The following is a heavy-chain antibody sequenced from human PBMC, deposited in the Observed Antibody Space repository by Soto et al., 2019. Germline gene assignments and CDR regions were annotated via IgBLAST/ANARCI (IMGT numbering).Heavy chain of an antibody. V-gene: IGHV1-3*05. Sequence: QVQLVQSGAEEKKPGASVKVSCKASGYTFTSYAMHWVRQAPGQRLEWMGWINAGNGNTKYSQKLQVRVTITRDTAASPAYMELSSMRSEDTAVYYCARGPVVTHFDYWGQRTLVTVAS. D-gene: IGHD2-15*01. CDR1: GYTFTSYA. CDR3: ARGPVVTHFDY. J-gene: IGHJ4*02. CDR2: INAGNGNT.